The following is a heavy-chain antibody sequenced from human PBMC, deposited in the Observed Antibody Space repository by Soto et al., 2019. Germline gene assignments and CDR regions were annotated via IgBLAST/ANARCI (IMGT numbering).Heavy chain of an antibody. CDR2: ISAYNGNT. D-gene: IGHD2-21*02. Sequence: GGSVKVSCKASGYTFTSYGISWVRQAPGQGLEWMGWISAYNGNTNYAQKPQGRVTMTTDTSTSTAYMELRSLRSDDTAVYYCARDVQKHIVVVTAIPGYYYYGMDVWGQGTTVTVSS. J-gene: IGHJ6*02. CDR3: ARDVQKHIVVVTAIPGYYYYGMDV. V-gene: IGHV1-18*01. CDR1: GYTFTSYG.